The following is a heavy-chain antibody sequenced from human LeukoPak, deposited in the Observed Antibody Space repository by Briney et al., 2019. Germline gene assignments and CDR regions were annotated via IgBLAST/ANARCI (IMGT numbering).Heavy chain of an antibody. J-gene: IGHJ4*02. CDR3: ARVYSLMDRAEYYFDS. D-gene: IGHD2-21*01. CDR2: ISGSGGST. Sequence: GGSLRLSCAASGFTFSSYAMSWVRQAPGKGLEWVSAISGSGGSTYYADSVKGRFTISRDNSKNTLYLQMNSLRAEDTAVYYCARVYSLMDRAEYYFDSWGQGTLVTVSS. CDR1: GFTFSSYA. V-gene: IGHV3-23*01.